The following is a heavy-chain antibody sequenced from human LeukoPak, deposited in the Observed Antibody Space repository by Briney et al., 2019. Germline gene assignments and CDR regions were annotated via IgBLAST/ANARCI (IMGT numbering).Heavy chain of an antibody. CDR1: GFTFSRYS. Sequence: GGSLRLSCAASGFTFSRYSMNWVRQAPGKGLEWVSSISISSNYIYYPDSLKGRFTISRDNAKNSLYLQMNSLRAEDTAVYYCARCGDGLPCDFDYWGQGTLVTVSS. J-gene: IGHJ4*02. V-gene: IGHV3-21*01. CDR3: ARCGDGLPCDFDY. D-gene: IGHD3-10*01. CDR2: ISISSNYI.